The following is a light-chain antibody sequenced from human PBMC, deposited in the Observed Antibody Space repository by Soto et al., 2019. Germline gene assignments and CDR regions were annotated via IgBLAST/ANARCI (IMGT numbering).Light chain of an antibody. Sequence: QSALTQPASVSASPGQSITISCTGTSSDVGGSNFVSWYQQHPGKAPKLMIYEGSKRPSGVSNRFSGSKSGNTASLTISGLQAEDEADYYCCSYAGSSTFNWVFGGGTKLTVL. V-gene: IGLV2-23*01. J-gene: IGLJ3*02. CDR1: SSDVGGSNF. CDR2: EGS. CDR3: CSYAGSSTFNWV.